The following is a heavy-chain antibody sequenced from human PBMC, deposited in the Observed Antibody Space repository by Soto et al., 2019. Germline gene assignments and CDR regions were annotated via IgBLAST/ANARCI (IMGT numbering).Heavy chain of an antibody. Sequence: SETLSLTCSVSDDSINSDKYYWGWIRQPPGKGLEWIGSIYYRGNAYYNPSLKSRVTISVDTSKNQFSLKLSSVTAADTAVYFCARANIVATMMGAFDIWGQGTMVTVSS. D-gene: IGHD5-12*01. J-gene: IGHJ3*02. V-gene: IGHV4-39*07. CDR3: ARANIVATMMGAFDI. CDR2: IYYRGNA. CDR1: DDSINSDKYY.